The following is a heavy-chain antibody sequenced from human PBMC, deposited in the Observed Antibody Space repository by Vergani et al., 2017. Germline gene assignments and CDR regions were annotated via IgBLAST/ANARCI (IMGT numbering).Heavy chain of an antibody. V-gene: IGHV3-48*02. CDR1: GFTFSSYA. D-gene: IGHD4-23*01. CDR3: ARDGRGSDDYGGINDAFDI. J-gene: IGHJ3*02. Sequence: EVQLLESGGGLVQPGGSLRLSCAASGFTFSSYAMSWVRQAPGKGLEWVSYISSSSSTIYYADSVKGRFTISRDNAKNSLYLQMNSLRDEDTAVYYCARDGRGSDDYGGINDAFDIWGQGTTVTVSS. CDR2: ISSSSSTI.